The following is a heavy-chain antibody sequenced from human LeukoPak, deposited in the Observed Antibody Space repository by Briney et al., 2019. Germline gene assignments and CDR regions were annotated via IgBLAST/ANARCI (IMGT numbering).Heavy chain of an antibody. D-gene: IGHD6-19*01. Sequence: PSETLSLTCAVSGVAFSNYYWSWVRQSPRKGLEWIGEINHSGYTNYNPSLKSRVTMSIDTSKNQFSLMLTSVTAADTAVYYCTRAVAGHTDWGQGTLVTVSS. CDR3: TRAVAGHTD. J-gene: IGHJ4*02. CDR2: INHSGYT. CDR1: GVAFSNYY. V-gene: IGHV4-34*01.